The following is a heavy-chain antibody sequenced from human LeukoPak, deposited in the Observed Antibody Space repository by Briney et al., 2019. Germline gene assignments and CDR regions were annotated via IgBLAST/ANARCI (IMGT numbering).Heavy chain of an antibody. Sequence: ASVKVSCKASGYTFTSYGISWVRQAPGQGLAWMGWISAYNGNTNYAQKLQGRVTMTTDTSTSTAYMELRSLRSDDTAVYYCARGPASVPTAAALDYWGQGTLVTVSS. D-gene: IGHD6-13*01. CDR1: GYTFTSYG. J-gene: IGHJ4*02. V-gene: IGHV1-18*04. CDR2: ISAYNGNT. CDR3: ARGPASVPTAAALDY.